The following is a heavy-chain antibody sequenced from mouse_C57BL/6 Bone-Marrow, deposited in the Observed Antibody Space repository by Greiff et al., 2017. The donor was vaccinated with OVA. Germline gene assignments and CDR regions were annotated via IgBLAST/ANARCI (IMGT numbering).Heavy chain of an antibody. CDR1: GFNIKDDY. V-gene: IGHV14-4*01. CDR2: IDPENGDT. D-gene: IGHD1-1*01. Sequence: VQLQQSGAELVRPGASVKLSCTASGFNIKDDYMHWVKQRPEQGLEWIGWIDPENGDTEYASKFQGKATITADTSSNTDYLQLSSLTSEDTAVYYCTTRVLRREFFDYWGQGTTLTVSS. CDR3: TTRVLRREFFDY. J-gene: IGHJ2*01.